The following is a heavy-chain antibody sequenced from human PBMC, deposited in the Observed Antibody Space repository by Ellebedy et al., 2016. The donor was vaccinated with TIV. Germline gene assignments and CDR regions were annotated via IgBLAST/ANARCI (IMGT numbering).Heavy chain of an antibody. CDR3: VRDVGSGTSWFDP. V-gene: IGHV3-74*01. J-gene: IGHJ5*02. CDR2: MSRDGSFT. D-gene: IGHD3-10*01. Sequence: GESLKISCAASGFTFSNYWMHWVRQAPGTGLVWVSRMSRDGSFTSYAASVKGRFTISRDNAKNTLSLQMNSLRAEDTAVYYCVRDVGSGTSWFDPWGQGTLVTVSS. CDR1: GFTFSNYW.